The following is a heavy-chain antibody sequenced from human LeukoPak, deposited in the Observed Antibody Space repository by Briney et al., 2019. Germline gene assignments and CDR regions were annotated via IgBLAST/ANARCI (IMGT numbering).Heavy chain of an antibody. CDR1: GDSISSGSYY. CDR3: ARTFWTGYYNYLDY. D-gene: IGHD3/OR15-3a*01. J-gene: IGHJ4*02. CDR2: IYYSGST. V-gene: IGHV4-39*07. Sequence: SETLSLTCTVSGDSISSGSYYWSWIRQPPGKGLEWIGNIYYSGSTYYKPSLKSRVTISVDTSKNQFSLKLSSVTAADTAVYYCARTFWTGYYNYLDYWGQGTLVTVSS.